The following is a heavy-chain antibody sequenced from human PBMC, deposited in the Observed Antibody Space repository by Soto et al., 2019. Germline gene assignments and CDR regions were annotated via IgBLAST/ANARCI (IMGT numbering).Heavy chain of an antibody. CDR2: VYCTGNT. Sequence: SHTLYLTCTVSGGSLSSYYWPWLRQSPGKGLEWIGYVYCTGNTNYNPSLKSRVTISIDTSKNQFSLRLASVTAADTAFYYCGSVRPSGYVRSGGQGTLVTVSS. CDR3: GSVRPSGYVRS. V-gene: IGHV4-59*07. J-gene: IGHJ4*02. D-gene: IGHD6-25*01. CDR1: GGSLSSYY.